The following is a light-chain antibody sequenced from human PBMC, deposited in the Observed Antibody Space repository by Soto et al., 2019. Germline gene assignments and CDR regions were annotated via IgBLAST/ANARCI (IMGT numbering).Light chain of an antibody. Sequence: ENVLTQFPATLSFSPGESATLSCRASEYVRVYLAWYHQKPGQAPRLLMYETSTRAPGIPRRFSGSGSGTEFTLPISSLEPEDSGVYYCQQRNDWPALSFGGGTKVELK. CDR2: ETS. V-gene: IGKV3-11*01. CDR1: EYVRVY. J-gene: IGKJ4*01. CDR3: QQRNDWPALS.